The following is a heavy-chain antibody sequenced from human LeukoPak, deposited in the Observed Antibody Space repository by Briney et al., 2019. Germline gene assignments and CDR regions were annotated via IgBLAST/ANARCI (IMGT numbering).Heavy chain of an antibody. V-gene: IGHV3-23*01. D-gene: IGHD1-26*01. J-gene: IGHJ6*02. CDR3: AKVMEQRLYFYYYDMDV. CDR1: GFTFSRCA. CDR2: ISASGGST. Sequence: TGGSLRLSWAASGFTFSRCAMTWFRQAPGKGLEWVSPISASGGSTDYADSGKGRFTISRDNSKNTLYLQMNSLRAEDTGVYYCAKVMEQRLYFYYYDMDVWGQGTMVIVSS.